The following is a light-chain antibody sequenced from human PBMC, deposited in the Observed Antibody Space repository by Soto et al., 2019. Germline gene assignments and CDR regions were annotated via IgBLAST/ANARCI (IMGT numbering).Light chain of an antibody. CDR1: QSVSTD. CDR2: GAS. Sequence: EIVMTQSPATLSVSLGGRATLSCRASQSVSTDLAWYQQRPGQAPRLLIFGASTRATGIPARFTGSGSGTEFILTISSLQSEDSAVYYCQQYNNWPITFGQGTRLEIK. CDR3: QQYNNWPIT. V-gene: IGKV3-15*01. J-gene: IGKJ5*01.